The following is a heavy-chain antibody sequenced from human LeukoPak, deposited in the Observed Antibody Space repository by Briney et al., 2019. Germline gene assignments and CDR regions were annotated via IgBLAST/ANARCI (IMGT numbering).Heavy chain of an antibody. Sequence: ASVKVSCKASGYTFTSYGISWVRQAPGQGLEWMGIINPSGGSTSYAQKFQGRVTMTRDTSTSTVYMELSSLRSEDTAVYYCAREERYYDSSGSDSTRPFDPWGQGTQVTVSS. CDR1: GYTFTSYG. CDR3: AREERYYDSSGSDSTRPFDP. CDR2: INPSGGST. D-gene: IGHD3-22*01. J-gene: IGHJ5*02. V-gene: IGHV1-46*01.